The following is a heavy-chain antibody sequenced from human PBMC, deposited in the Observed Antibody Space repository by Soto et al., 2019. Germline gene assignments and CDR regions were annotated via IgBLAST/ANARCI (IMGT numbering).Heavy chain of an antibody. V-gene: IGHV4-34*01. CDR1: GGSFSGYY. D-gene: IGHD3-22*01. J-gene: IGHJ4*02. Sequence: PSETLSLTCAVYGGSFSGYYWSWIRQPPGKGLEWIGEINHSGSTNYNPSLKSRVTISVDTSKNQFSLKLSSVTAADTAVYYCASGSLYYDSSGYYYELFDYWGQGTLVTVSS. CDR2: INHSGST. CDR3: ASGSLYYDSSGYYYELFDY.